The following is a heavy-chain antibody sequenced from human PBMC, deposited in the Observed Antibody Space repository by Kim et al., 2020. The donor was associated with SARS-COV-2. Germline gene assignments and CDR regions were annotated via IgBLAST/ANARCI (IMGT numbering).Heavy chain of an antibody. CDR2: ISSSGSTI. CDR1: GFTFSSYE. Sequence: GGSLRLSCAASGFTFSSYEMNWVRQAPGKGLEWVSYISSSGSTIYYADSVKGRFTISRDNAKNSLYLQMNSLRAEDTAVYYCARDLWLRGNYGMDVWGQGTTVTVSS. V-gene: IGHV3-48*03. D-gene: IGHD5-12*01. CDR3: ARDLWLRGNYGMDV. J-gene: IGHJ6*02.